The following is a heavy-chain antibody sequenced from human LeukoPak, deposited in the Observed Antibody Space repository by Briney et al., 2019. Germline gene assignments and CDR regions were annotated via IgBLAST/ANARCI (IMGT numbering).Heavy chain of an antibody. D-gene: IGHD6-19*01. CDR1: GGSISGGSYY. Sequence: PSETLSLTCIVSGGSISGGSYYWSWIRQPAGKGLEWIGRVYKTGSTNYNPSLKSRVTMSVDTSKNQFSLNLTSVTAADTAVYYCAKDQALGYGWPTVLAIDIWGQGTMVTVSS. J-gene: IGHJ3*02. CDR2: VYKTGST. CDR3: AKDQALGYGWPTVLAIDI. V-gene: IGHV4-61*02.